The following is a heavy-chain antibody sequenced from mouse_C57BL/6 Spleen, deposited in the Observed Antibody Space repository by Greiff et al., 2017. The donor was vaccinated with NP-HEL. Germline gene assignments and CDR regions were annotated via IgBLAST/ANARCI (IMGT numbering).Heavy chain of an antibody. CDR2: IDPSDSET. CDR1: GYTFTSYW. D-gene: IGHD2-5*01. Sequence: QVQLKQPGAELVRPGSSVKLSCKASGYTFTSYWMHWVKQRPIQGLEWIGNIDPSDSETHYNQKFKDKATLTVDKSSSTAYMQLSSLTSEDSAVYYCARQDYSNGAWFAYWGQGTLVTVSA. J-gene: IGHJ3*01. V-gene: IGHV1-52*01. CDR3: ARQDYSNGAWFAY.